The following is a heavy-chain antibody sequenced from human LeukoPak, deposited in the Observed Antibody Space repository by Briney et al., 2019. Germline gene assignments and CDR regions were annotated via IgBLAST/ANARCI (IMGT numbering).Heavy chain of an antibody. CDR1: GGTFSSYA. CDR2: IIPIFGTA. Sequence: VKVSCKASGGTFSSYAISWVRQAPGQGFEWMGGIIPIFGTANYAQKFQGRVTITADESTSTAYMELSSLRSEDTAVYYCARSGSGSYYNGIDYWGQGTLVTVSS. V-gene: IGHV1-69*13. CDR3: ARSGSGSYYNGIDY. D-gene: IGHD3-10*01. J-gene: IGHJ4*02.